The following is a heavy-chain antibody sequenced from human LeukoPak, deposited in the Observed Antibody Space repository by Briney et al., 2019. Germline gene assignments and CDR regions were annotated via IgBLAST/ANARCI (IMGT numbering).Heavy chain of an antibody. CDR2: VKQDGSEK. D-gene: IGHD5-18*01. J-gene: IGHJ5*02. V-gene: IGHV3-7*01. CDR1: GFTFSSYW. Sequence: PGGSLRLSCAASGFTFSSYWMSWVRQALGKGLEWVANVKQDGSEKYYVDSVKGRFTISRDNAKNSPYLQMNSLRAEDTAVYYCAREGGYSYGYNYFDPWGQGTLVTASS. CDR3: AREGGYSYGYNYFDP.